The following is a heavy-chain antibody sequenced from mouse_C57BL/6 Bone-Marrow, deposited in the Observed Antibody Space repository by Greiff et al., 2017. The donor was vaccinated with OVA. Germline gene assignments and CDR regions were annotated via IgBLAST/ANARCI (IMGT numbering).Heavy chain of an antibody. D-gene: IGHD1-1*02. V-gene: IGHV1-50*01. CDR3: ASGDWWAD. CDR1: GYTFTSYW. J-gene: IGHJ3*01. Sequence: QVQLQQPGAELVKPGASVKLSCKASGYTFTSYWMQWVKQRPGQGLEWIGEIDPSDSYTNYNQKFKGKATLTVDTSSSTAYMQLSSLTSEDSAVYYCASGDWWADWGQGTLVTVSA. CDR2: IDPSDSYT.